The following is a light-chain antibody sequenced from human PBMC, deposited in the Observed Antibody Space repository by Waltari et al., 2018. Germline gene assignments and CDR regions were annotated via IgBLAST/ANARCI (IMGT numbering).Light chain of an antibody. CDR1: SGSVSTSYY. CDR2: TKN. Sequence: QTVVTQESSFSVYTGETVTLTCGLISGSVSTSYYTSWYQQTPGQAQRSLIYTKNFRSSGVPYRFAGSFLGNIASRTSTVAQTDDEADYYCALYMGHGISVFGGWTKLTVL. J-gene: IGLJ3*02. CDR3: ALYMGHGISV. V-gene: IGLV8-61*01.